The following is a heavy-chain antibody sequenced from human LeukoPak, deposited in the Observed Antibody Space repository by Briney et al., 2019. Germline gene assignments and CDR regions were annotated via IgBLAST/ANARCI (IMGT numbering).Heavy chain of an antibody. V-gene: IGHV3-30-3*01. J-gene: IGHJ4*02. D-gene: IGHD3-22*01. CDR2: ISYDGSNK. Sequence: GGSLRLSCAASGFTFSSYAMQWVRQAPGKGLEWGAVISYDGSNKYYADSVKGRFTISRDNSKNTLYLQKNSLRAEDTAVYYCARDPDSSGYYSLYFDYWGQGTLVTVSS. CDR3: ARDPDSSGYYSLYFDY. CDR1: GFTFSSYA.